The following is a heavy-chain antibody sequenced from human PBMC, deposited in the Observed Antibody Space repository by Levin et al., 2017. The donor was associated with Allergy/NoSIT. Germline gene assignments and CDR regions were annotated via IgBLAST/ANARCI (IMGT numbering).Heavy chain of an antibody. CDR3: ASPTMLKDY. J-gene: IGHJ4*02. Sequence: GESLKISCAASGFSFSNYAMSWVRQAPGKGLEWVAAISGSGGRTYYADSVEGRFTISRDNSENRLYLQMNSLRAEDSALYYCASPTMLKDYWGQGTLVPVSS. D-gene: IGHD2-8*01. V-gene: IGHV3-23*01. CDR2: ISGSGGRT. CDR1: GFSFSNYA.